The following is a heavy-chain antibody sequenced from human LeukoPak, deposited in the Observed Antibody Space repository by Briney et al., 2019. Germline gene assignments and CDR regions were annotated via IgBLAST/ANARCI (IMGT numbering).Heavy chain of an antibody. CDR2: IYYSGST. CDR1: GGSISSDDYY. J-gene: IGHJ6*02. V-gene: IGHV4-61*08. CDR3: ARDAQVVGATTSYYYYGMDV. D-gene: IGHD1-26*01. Sequence: PSETLSLTCTVSGGSISSDDYYWSWIRQPPGKGLEWIGYIYYSGSTNYNPSLKSRVTISVDTSKNQFSLKLSSVTAADTAVYYCARDAQVVGATTSYYYYGMDVWGQGTTVTVSS.